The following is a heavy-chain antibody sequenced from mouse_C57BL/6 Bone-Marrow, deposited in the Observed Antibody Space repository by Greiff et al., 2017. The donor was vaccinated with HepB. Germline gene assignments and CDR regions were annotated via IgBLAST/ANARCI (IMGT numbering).Heavy chain of an antibody. J-gene: IGHJ2*01. CDR3: ARSRNYGSSFDY. V-gene: IGHV1-55*01. D-gene: IGHD1-1*01. CDR1: GYTFTSYW. Sequence: VQLQQSGAELVKPGASVKMSCKASGYTFTSYWITWVKQRPGQGLEWIGDIYPGSGSTNYNEKFKSKATLTVDTSSSTAYMQLSSLTSEDSAVYYCARSRNYGSSFDYWGQGTTLTVSS. CDR2: IYPGSGST.